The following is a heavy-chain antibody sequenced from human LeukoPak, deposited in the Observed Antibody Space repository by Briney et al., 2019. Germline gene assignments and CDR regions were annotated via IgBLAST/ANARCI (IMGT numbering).Heavy chain of an antibody. J-gene: IGHJ3*02. Sequence: ASVKVSCKASGYTFTGYYMHWVRQAPGQGLEWMGWINPNSGGANYAQKFQGRVTMTRDMSTSTVYMELSSLRSEDTAVYYCARDLITMVRGVIISADNDAFDIWGQGTMVTVSS. CDR2: INPNSGGA. CDR1: GYTFTGYY. V-gene: IGHV1-2*02. D-gene: IGHD3-10*01. CDR3: ARDLITMVRGVIISADNDAFDI.